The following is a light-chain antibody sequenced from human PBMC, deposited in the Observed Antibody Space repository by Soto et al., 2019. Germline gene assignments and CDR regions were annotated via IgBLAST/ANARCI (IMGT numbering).Light chain of an antibody. J-gene: IGLJ1*01. CDR2: DVS. CDR1: SSDVGGYNY. V-gene: IGLV2-11*01. Sequence: QSALTQPRSVSGSPGQSVTISCTGTSSDVGGYNYVSWYQQHPGKAPKLMIYDVSKRPSGVPDRFSGSKSGNTASLTISGLQAEDEADYYGCSYAGSYTLVCGTATKLTVL. CDR3: CSYAGSYTLV.